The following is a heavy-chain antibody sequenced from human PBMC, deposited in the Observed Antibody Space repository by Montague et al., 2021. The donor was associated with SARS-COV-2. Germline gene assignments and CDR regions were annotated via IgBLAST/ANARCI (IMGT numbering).Heavy chain of an antibody. CDR1: GGSFSGYY. V-gene: IGHV4-34*01. D-gene: IGHD2-2*01. CDR2: ISHSGST. CDR3: ARLAYRLLFIASVYGMDV. J-gene: IGHJ6*02. Sequence: SETLSLTCAVYGGSFSGYYWSWIRQPPGKGLEWTGEISHSGSTNYNPSLKSRVTISIDTPKNQFSLKLSSVTAADTAVYYCARLAYRLLFIASVYGMDVWGQGATVTVSS.